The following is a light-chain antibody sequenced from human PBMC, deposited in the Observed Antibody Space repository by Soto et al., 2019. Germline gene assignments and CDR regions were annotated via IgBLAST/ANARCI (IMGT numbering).Light chain of an antibody. CDR2: DVS. CDR1: SSDVGGYNY. Sequence: QSALTQPRSVSGSPGQSVTISCTGTSSDVGGYNYVSWYRQYPGKAPQLVIYDVSKRSSGVPDRFSGSKSDNTASLTISGLQAEDEADYYCCSYVGSYSYVFGTGTKVTVL. CDR3: CSYVGSYSYV. J-gene: IGLJ1*01. V-gene: IGLV2-11*01.